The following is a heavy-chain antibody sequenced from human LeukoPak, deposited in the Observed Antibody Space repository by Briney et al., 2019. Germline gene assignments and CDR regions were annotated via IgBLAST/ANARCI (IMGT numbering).Heavy chain of an antibody. CDR2: IYYSGST. D-gene: IGHD6-13*01. V-gene: IGHV4-59*01. Sequence: SETLSLTCTVSGGSISSYYWSWIRQPPGKGLEWIGYIYYSGSTNYNPSLKSRVTISVDTSKNQFSPKLSSVTAADTAVYYCARSIAAAWYYYYMDVWGKGTTVTISS. CDR3: ARSIAAAWYYYYMDV. J-gene: IGHJ6*03. CDR1: GGSISSYY.